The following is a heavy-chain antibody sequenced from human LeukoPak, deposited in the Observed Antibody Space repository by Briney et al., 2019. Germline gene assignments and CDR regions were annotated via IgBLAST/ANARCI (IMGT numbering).Heavy chain of an antibody. CDR1: GFTFSSYA. J-gene: IGHJ4*02. V-gene: IGHV3-23*01. CDR2: ISRSGDGT. Sequence: GGYLRLSCAASGFTFSSYAMTWVRQAPGKGLEWVSSISRSGDGTYYADSVKGRFTISRDNSKNTLYLQMNSLRAEDTAVYYCVRASDGCSTSSCSFDYWGQGTLVTVSS. CDR3: VRASDGCSTSSCSFDY. D-gene: IGHD2-2*01.